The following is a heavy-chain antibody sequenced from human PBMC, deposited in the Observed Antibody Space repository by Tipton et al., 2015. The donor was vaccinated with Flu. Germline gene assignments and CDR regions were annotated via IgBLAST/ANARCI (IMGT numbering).Heavy chain of an antibody. CDR2: IYCSGST. Sequence: TLSLTCTVSGGSISSYYWSWIRQPPGKGLEWIGYIYCSGSTNYNPSLKSRVTISVDTSKNQFSLKLSSVTAADTAVYYCARDRPNYYYYGMDVWGQGP. CDR3: ARDRPNYYYYGMDV. V-gene: IGHV4-59*01. J-gene: IGHJ6*02. CDR1: GGSISSYY.